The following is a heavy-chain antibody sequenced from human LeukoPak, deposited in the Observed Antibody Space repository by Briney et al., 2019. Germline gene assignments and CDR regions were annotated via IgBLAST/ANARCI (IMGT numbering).Heavy chain of an antibody. Sequence: SETLSLTCTVSGGSISSSSYYWGWIRQPPGKGLEWIGSIYYSGSTYYNPSLKSRVTISVDTSKNQFSLRLSSATAADTAVYYCARDCSSTTCPKLDYWGQGTLVTVSS. CDR2: IYYSGST. D-gene: IGHD2-2*01. J-gene: IGHJ4*02. V-gene: IGHV4-39*07. CDR1: GGSISSSSYY. CDR3: ARDCSSTTCPKLDY.